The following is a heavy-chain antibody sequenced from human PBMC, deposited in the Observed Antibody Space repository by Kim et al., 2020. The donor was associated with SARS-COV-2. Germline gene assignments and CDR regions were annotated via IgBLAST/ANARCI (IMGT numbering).Heavy chain of an antibody. J-gene: IGHJ4*02. CDR2: FFYSGTT. V-gene: IGHV4-39*01. D-gene: IGHD3-22*01. Sequence: SETLSLTCTVSAGSISSNTYYWGWVRQPPGKGLEWIASFFYSGTTHYNPSLKSRVTISVDTSKNQFSLKLSSVTAADTAVYYCARISDRSAHYFDYWGEGTLVTVSS. CDR1: AGSISSNTYY. CDR3: ARISDRSAHYFDY.